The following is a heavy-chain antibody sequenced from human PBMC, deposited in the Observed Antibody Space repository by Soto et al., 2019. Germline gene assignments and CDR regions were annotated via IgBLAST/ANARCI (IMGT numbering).Heavy chain of an antibody. V-gene: IGHV4-30-4*01. CDR2: IHDSGNT. D-gene: IGHD4-17*01. CDR3: ARARGGDSGDYASLFDR. Sequence: SETLSLTCTVFGGSVSIGDYLWSWIRQRPGKGLEWIGYIHDSGNTYYNPSLKSRVTISLDTSKNQFSLKVTSMTAADTAVYFCARARGGDSGDYASLFDRWGQGNLVTVS. J-gene: IGHJ5*02. CDR1: GGSVSIGDYL.